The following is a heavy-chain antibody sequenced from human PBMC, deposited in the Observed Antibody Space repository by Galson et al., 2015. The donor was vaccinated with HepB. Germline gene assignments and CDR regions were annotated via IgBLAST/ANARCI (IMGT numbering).Heavy chain of an antibody. CDR3: ARVNGARMRQQLGVEDS. D-gene: IGHD6-13*01. V-gene: IGHV3-21*06. J-gene: IGHJ4*02. CDR1: GFIFSNYA. CDR2: ISSSSTYI. Sequence: SLRLSCAASGFIFSNYAMTWVRQAPGRGLEWVSSISSSSTYIYYADSVKGRITISRDNAKNFLYLQMTSLRAEDTAVYYCARVNGARMRQQLGVEDSWGQGTLVTVSS.